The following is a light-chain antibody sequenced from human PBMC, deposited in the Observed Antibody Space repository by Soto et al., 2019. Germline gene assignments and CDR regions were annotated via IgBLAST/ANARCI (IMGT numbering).Light chain of an antibody. CDR3: QQYNNWPYA. CDR2: GAS. Sequence: ETVMTQSPATLPVSPGERATLSCRASQIVGNNVAWFQQKPGQAPRLLIHGASDRATEVPVRFSGSGSGTEFTFTISSLQSEDFAVYYCQQYNNWPYAFGQGTKLEIK. J-gene: IGKJ2*01. CDR1: QIVGNN. V-gene: IGKV3-15*01.